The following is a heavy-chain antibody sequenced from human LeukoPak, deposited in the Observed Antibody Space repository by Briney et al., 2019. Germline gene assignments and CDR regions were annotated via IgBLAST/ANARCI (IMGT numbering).Heavy chain of an antibody. CDR2: ISSSSSYI. J-gene: IGHJ6*03. D-gene: IGHD5-18*01. V-gene: IGHV3-21*01. Sequence: PGGSLRLSCTASGFTFSSYSMNWVRQAPGKGLEWVSSISSSSSYIYYADSVKGRFTISRDNAKNSLYLQMNSLRAEDTAVYYCARGGRGYSYGFSYYYYYMDVWGKGTTVTVSS. CDR1: GFTFSSYS. CDR3: ARGGRGYSYGFSYYYYYMDV.